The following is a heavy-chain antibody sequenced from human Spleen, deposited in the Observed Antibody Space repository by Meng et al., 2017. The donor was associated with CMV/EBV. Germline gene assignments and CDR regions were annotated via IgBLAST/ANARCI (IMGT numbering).Heavy chain of an antibody. CDR3: ARKVTTGTTGDHSYTMDV. J-gene: IGHJ6*02. Sequence: SVKVSCKASGGTFITYAVSWVRQAPRQGLEWMGGIIPVLGITNYAHKFQGRVTITADRSTSTVYMELSSLRSEDTAVYYCARKVTTGTTGDHSYTMDVWGQGTTVTVSS. CDR2: IIPVLGIT. D-gene: IGHD1-1*01. CDR1: GGTFITYA. V-gene: IGHV1-69*10.